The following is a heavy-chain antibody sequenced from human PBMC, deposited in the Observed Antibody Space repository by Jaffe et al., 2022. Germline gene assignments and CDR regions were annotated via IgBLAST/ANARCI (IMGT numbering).Heavy chain of an antibody. CDR1: GFTFSSYA. CDR3: YYDFWSGRGYFDY. J-gene: IGHJ4*02. V-gene: IGHV3-23*01. Sequence: EVQLLESGGGLVQPGGSLRLSCAASGFTFSSYAMSWVRQAPGKGLEWVSAISGSGGSTYYADSVKGRFTISRDNSKNTLYLQMNSLRAEDTAVYYCYYDFWSGRGYFDYWGQGTLVTVSS. CDR2: ISGSGGST. D-gene: IGHD3-3*01.